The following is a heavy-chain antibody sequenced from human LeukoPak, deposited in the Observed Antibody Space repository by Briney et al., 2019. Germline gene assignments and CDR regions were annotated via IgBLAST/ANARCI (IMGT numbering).Heavy chain of an antibody. CDR2: IYYSGNT. D-gene: IGHD1-26*01. V-gene: IGHV4-39*02. J-gene: IGHJ6*02. CDR3: ASYQIGTMMDV. CDR1: GGSINTFNHY. Sequence: PSETLSLTCTVSGGSINTFNHYWGWIRQPPGKGLEWIGSIYYSGNTYYDASLKSRVTISADTSKNHLSLRVSRVTAADTAVYYCASYQIGTMMDVWGQGTTVTVFS.